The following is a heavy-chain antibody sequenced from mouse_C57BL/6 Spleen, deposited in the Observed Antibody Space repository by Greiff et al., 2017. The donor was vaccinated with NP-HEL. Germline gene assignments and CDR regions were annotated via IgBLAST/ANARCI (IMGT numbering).Heavy chain of an antibody. CDR2: IDPSDSYT. Sequence: QVQLKQPGAELVRPGTSVKLSCKASGYTFTSYWMHWVKQRPGQGLEWIGVIDPSDSYTNYNQKFKGKATLTVDTSSSTAYMQLSSLTSEDSAVYYCARSGYSNGYFDVWGTGTTVTVSS. D-gene: IGHD2-5*01. CDR1: GYTFTSYW. J-gene: IGHJ1*03. CDR3: ARSGYSNGYFDV. V-gene: IGHV1-59*01.